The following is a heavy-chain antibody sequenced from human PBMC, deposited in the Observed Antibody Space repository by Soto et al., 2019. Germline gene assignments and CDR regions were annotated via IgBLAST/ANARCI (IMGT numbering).Heavy chain of an antibody. CDR1: GYTFTSYG. CDR3: PEDVERDTGLNFYYYLHGMDA. D-gene: IGHD1-1*01. CDR2: ISAYNGNT. J-gene: IGHJ6*02. Sequence: ASVKVSCKASGYTFTSYGISWVRQAPGQGLEWMGWISAYNGNTNYAQKLQGRVTRTTDTSTSTAYMELSSLRSDDTGVYYCPEDVERDTGLNFYYYLHGMDAWGQGTRVTVSS. V-gene: IGHV1-18*01.